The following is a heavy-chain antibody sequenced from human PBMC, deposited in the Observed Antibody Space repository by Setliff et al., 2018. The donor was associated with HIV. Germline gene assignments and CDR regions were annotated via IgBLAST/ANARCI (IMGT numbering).Heavy chain of an antibody. CDR2: INAGNGNT. Sequence: ASVKVSCKASGYTFTTYYIHWVRQAPGQRLEWMGWINAGNGNTKYSQKFQGRVTITRDTSASTAYMELSSLRSEDTAVYYCAVLDVLRYFDWLSGGDAFDIWGQGTMVTVSS. CDR1: GYTFTTYY. D-gene: IGHD3-9*01. J-gene: IGHJ3*02. CDR3: AVLDVLRYFDWLSGGDAFDI. V-gene: IGHV1-3*01.